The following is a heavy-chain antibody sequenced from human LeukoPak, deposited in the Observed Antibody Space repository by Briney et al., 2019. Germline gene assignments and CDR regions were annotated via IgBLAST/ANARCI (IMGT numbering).Heavy chain of an antibody. CDR3: AKDHQKYYYDSSGPMDY. Sequence: GGSLRLSCAASGFTFSSYGMHWVRQAPGKGLEWVAVISYDGSNKYYADSVKGRFTISRDNSKNTLYLQMNSLRAEDTAVYYCAKDHQKYYYDSSGPMDYWGQGTLVTVSS. CDR1: GFTFSSYG. J-gene: IGHJ4*02. CDR2: ISYDGSNK. D-gene: IGHD3-22*01. V-gene: IGHV3-30*18.